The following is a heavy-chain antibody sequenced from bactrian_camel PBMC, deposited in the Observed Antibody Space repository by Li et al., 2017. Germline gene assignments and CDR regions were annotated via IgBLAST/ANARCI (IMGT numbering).Heavy chain of an antibody. J-gene: IGHJ4*01. CDR3: AKSDGGAVN. CDR2: IDNRGNR. V-gene: IGHV3S40*01. Sequence: DVQLVESGGGSVQAGGSLRLSCAVSGYTRSPYCMGWFRQAPGKGREGVALIDNRGNRKYADSVKGRYTISRDNAKNTVYLQMDSLKPEDTAMYYCAKSDGGAVNWGQGTQVTVS. CDR1: GYTRSPYC.